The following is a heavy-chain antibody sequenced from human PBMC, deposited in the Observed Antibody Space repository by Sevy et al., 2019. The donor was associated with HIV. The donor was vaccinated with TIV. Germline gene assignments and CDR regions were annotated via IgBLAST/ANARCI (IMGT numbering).Heavy chain of an antibody. J-gene: IGHJ4*02. D-gene: IGHD6-19*01. CDR2: IYRGGST. Sequence: GGSLRLSCVASGFTVSSNYMTWVRQAPGKGLEWVSVIYRGGSTYYADSVKGRFTISSDNSKNTLYLQMSSLRAEDTAVYYCARDSVAVAGTDYWGQGTLVTVSS. V-gene: IGHV3-53*01. CDR1: GFTVSSNY. CDR3: ARDSVAVAGTDY.